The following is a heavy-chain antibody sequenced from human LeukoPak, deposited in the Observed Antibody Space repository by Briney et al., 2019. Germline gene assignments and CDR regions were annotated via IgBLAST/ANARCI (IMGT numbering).Heavy chain of an antibody. J-gene: IGHJ4*02. Sequence: SETLSLTCTVSGGSISSGDYYWSWIRQPPGKGLEWIGYIYYSGSTYHNPSLKSRVTISVDTSKNQFSLKLSSVTAADTAVYYCARGQRGYSFGYAFDYWGQGTLVTVSS. CDR3: ARGQRGYSFGYAFDY. CDR2: IYYSGST. CDR1: GGSISSGDYY. D-gene: IGHD5-18*01. V-gene: IGHV4-30-4*01.